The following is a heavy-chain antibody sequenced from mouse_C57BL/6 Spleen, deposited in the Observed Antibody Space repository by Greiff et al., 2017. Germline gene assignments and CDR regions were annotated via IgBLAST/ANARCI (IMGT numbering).Heavy chain of an antibody. J-gene: IGHJ3*01. CDR1: GFTFTDYY. V-gene: IGHV7-3*01. CDR3: ARSLPHYYGSTFAY. CDR2: IRNKANGYTT. D-gene: IGHD1-1*01. Sequence: EVKLVESGGGLVQPGGSLSLSCAASGFTFTDYYMSWVRQPPGKALEWLGFIRNKANGYTTEYSESVKGRFTISRDNSQSILYLQMNALRAEDSATYYCARSLPHYYGSTFAYWGQGTLVTVSA.